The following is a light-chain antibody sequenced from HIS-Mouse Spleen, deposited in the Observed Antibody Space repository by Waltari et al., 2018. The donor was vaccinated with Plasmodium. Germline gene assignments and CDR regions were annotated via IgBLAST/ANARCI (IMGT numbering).Light chain of an antibody. J-gene: IGKJ1*01. CDR3: QQSYSTWT. CDR1: QSISSY. CDR2: AAS. V-gene: IGKV1-39*01. Sequence: DIQMTQSPSSLSASVGDRVTITCRASQSISSYLNWYQQKPGKAPKLLIYAASSLQSGVPSRFRVSGSGTDFTLTISSLQPEDFATYYCQQSYSTWTFGQGTKVEIK.